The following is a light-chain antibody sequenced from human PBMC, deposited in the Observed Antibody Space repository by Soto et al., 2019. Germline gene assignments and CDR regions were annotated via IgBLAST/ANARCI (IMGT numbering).Light chain of an antibody. J-gene: IGKJ4*01. Sequence: EIVMTQSPATLSVSPGERATLSCRASQSVSSNLAWYQQKPGQAPRLLIYGASTRATGIPASFSGSGSGTEFTLTISSRQSEDFKVYYCQQNNNWPPLTFGGGTKVENK. V-gene: IGKV3-15*01. CDR1: QSVSSN. CDR3: QQNNNWPPLT. CDR2: GAS.